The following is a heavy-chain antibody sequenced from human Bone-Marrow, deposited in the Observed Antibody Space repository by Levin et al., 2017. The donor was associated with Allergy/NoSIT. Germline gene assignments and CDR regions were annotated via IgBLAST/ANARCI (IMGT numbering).Heavy chain of an antibody. CDR3: AREGDGSGSVARSDFGINV. Sequence: PGGSLRLSCAASGFSFDDYAMHWVRQAPGKGLEWVSGISWHSAFKFYADSVKGRFSISRDNVKNSLYLEMNSLRPEDTALYFCAREGDGSGSVARSDFGINVWGQGTTVTV. J-gene: IGHJ3*01. CDR1: GFSFDDYA. CDR2: ISWHSAFK. D-gene: IGHD3-10*01. V-gene: IGHV3-9*01.